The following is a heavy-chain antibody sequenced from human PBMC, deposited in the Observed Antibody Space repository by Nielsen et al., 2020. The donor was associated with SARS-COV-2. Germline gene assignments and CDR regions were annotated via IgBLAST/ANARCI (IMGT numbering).Heavy chain of an antibody. J-gene: IGHJ6*02. Sequence: ASVKVSCKASGYTFTSYGISWVRQAPGQGLERMGWISAYNGNTNYAQKLQGRVTMTTDTSTSTAYMELRSLRSDDTAVYYCARYGGGWSYYYYYYGMDVWGQGTTVTVSS. V-gene: IGHV1-18*01. CDR3: ARYGGGWSYYYYYYGMDV. CDR1: GYTFTSYG. D-gene: IGHD6-19*01. CDR2: ISAYNGNT.